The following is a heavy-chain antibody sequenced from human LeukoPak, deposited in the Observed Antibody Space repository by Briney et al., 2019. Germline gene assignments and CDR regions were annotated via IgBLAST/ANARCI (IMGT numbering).Heavy chain of an antibody. J-gene: IGHJ6*02. CDR3: ARGDTVTQLLGYYYGMDV. V-gene: IGHV1-3*01. D-gene: IGHD4-17*01. CDR2: INAGNGNT. CDR1: GYAFTSYA. Sequence: ASVKVSCKASGYAFTSYAMHWVRQAPGQRLEWMGWINAGNGNTKYSQKFQGRVTITRDTSASTAYMELSSLRSEDTAVYYCARGDTVTQLLGYYYGMDVWGQGTTVTVSS.